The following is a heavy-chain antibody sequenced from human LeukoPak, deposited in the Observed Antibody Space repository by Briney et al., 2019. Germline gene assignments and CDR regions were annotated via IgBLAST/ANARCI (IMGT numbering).Heavy chain of an antibody. CDR1: GFTFSSYG. Sequence: PGGSLRLSCAASGFTFSSYGMHWVRQAPGKGLEWVAFIRYDGSNKYYADSVKGRFTISRDNSKNTLSLQMNSLRAEDTAVFYCVKDLADYCDSSGSIDYWGQGTLVTVSS. V-gene: IGHV3-30*02. J-gene: IGHJ4*02. CDR3: VKDLADYCDSSGSIDY. CDR2: IRYDGSNK. D-gene: IGHD3-22*01.